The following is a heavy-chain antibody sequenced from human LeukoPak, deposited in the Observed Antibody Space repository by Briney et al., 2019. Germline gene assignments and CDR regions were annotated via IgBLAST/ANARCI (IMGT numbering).Heavy chain of an antibody. CDR2: INNDGGSS. CDR1: GFSLNKYA. D-gene: IGHD3-16*01. CDR3: VKTMVAFGGLIRTNAFYL. V-gene: IGHV3-64D*06. J-gene: IGHJ3*01. Sequence: GGSLRSPCSASGFSLNKYAVHWVRQAPGKGLEYVSGINNDGGSSHYADSAKGRFTISRDSSKNVLYLQLSSLRPEDTALYYCVKTMVAFGGLIRTNAFYLRGQGTMVTVSS.